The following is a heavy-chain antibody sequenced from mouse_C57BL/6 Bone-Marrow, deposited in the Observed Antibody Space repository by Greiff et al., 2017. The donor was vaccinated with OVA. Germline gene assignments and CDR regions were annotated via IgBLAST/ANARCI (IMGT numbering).Heavy chain of an antibody. CDR3: ARYLPYYGSSDPYWYFDV. V-gene: IGHV1-81*01. Sequence: QVQLKQSGAELARPGASVKLSCKASGYTFTSYGISWVKQRTGQGLEWIGEIYPRSGNTYYNEKFKGKATLTADKSSSTAYMELRSLTSEDSAVYFCARYLPYYGSSDPYWYFDVWGTGTTVTVSS. D-gene: IGHD1-1*01. CDR1: GYTFTSYG. CDR2: IYPRSGNT. J-gene: IGHJ1*03.